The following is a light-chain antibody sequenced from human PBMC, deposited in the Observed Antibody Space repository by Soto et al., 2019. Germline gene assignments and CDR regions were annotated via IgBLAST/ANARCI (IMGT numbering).Light chain of an antibody. CDR1: ESVTSS. J-gene: IGKJ1*01. Sequence: IVMTQSPATLSVSPGDRTTISCRASESVTSSLAWYQQKPGQPPRLLIYAASTRATDVPARFSGVGSETEFTLTISSLQSEDFAVYFCQQYNIWPLWTFGQGTKVDIK. V-gene: IGKV3-15*01. CDR3: QQYNIWPLWT. CDR2: AAS.